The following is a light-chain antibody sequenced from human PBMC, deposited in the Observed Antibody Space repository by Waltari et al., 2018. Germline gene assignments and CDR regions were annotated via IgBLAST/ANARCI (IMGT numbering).Light chain of an antibody. J-gene: IGLJ2*01. CDR1: SSNVGGFNS. CDR2: EVS. Sequence: QSALTQPPSASGSPGQSVTISCTATSSNVGGFNSVSWYQHHPGKAPKLMIYEVSKRPSGVPDRFSGSKSGNTASLTVSGLQAEDEGDYYCSSYAGTNNVVFGGGTKLTVL. CDR3: SSYAGTNNVV. V-gene: IGLV2-8*01.